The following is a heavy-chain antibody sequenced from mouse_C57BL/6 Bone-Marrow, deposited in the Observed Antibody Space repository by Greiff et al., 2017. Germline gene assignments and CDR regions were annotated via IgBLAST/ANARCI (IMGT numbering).Heavy chain of an antibody. CDR2: IHPNSGST. CDR3: ARKGYYLFAY. CDR1: GYTFTSYW. D-gene: IGHD2-12*01. V-gene: IGHV1-64*01. Sequence: QVQLQQPGAELVKPGASVKLSCKASGYTFTSYWMHWVKQRPGQGLEWIGMIHPNSGSTNYNEKFKSKATLTVDKSSSTAYMQLSSLTAEDSAVYYCARKGYYLFAYWGQGTLVTVSA. J-gene: IGHJ3*01.